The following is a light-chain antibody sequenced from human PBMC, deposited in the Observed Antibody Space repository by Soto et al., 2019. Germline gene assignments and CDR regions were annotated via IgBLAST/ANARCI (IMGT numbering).Light chain of an antibody. CDR1: QSVTNSY. V-gene: IGKV3-20*01. Sequence: EIELTQSPGTLSLSPGDRATLSCRASQSVTNSYIAWYQQKPDQAPRLLIYGASSRATGIPDRFTGSGSGTDFTITITRLEPEDFSVYHCQQYGSSPWTFGQGTKVEIK. CDR3: QQYGSSPWT. CDR2: GAS. J-gene: IGKJ1*01.